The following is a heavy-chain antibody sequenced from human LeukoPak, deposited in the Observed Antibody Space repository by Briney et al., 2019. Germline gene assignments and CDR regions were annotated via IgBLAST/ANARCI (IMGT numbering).Heavy chain of an antibody. CDR1: GGTFSSYA. V-gene: IGHV1-69*06. J-gene: IGHJ5*02. CDR2: IIPIFGTA. D-gene: IGHD2-2*01. Sequence: GASVKVSCKASGGTFSSYAISWVRQAPGQGLEWMGGIIPIFGTANYAQKFQGRVTITADKSTSTAYMELSGLRSEDTAVYYCAPMGYCSSTSCYGGGWFDPWGQGTLVTVSS. CDR3: APMGYCSSTSCYGGGWFDP.